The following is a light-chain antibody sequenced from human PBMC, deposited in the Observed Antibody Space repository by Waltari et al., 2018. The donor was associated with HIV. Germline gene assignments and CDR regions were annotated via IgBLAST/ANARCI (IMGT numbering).Light chain of an antibody. V-gene: IGLV2-23*02. J-gene: IGLJ2*01. CDR3: CSYAGSESFVV. Sequence: QSALTQPAPVSASPGQSTTISCAGSSSDVARYNLVSWYQQHPGKAPKLIIYEDNKRPSGVSNRFSGSKSGNVASLTISGLQDEDEAHYYCCSYAGSESFVVFGGGTKLTVL. CDR2: EDN. CDR1: SSDVARYNL.